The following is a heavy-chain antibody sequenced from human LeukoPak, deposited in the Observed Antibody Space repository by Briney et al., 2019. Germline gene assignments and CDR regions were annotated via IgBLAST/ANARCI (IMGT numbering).Heavy chain of an antibody. Sequence: ASAKVSCKASGYTFTAYYLHWVRQAPGRGLEWMGWINPNNGVTKRVQKFQGRVTMTRDTSISTAYMQLSSLGSDDTAFYYCARDHSSSSISWKSYYFYMDVWGKGTTVTVSS. CDR2: INPNNGVT. CDR1: GYTFTAYY. D-gene: IGHD6-6*01. J-gene: IGHJ6*03. V-gene: IGHV1-2*02. CDR3: ARDHSSSSISWKSYYFYMDV.